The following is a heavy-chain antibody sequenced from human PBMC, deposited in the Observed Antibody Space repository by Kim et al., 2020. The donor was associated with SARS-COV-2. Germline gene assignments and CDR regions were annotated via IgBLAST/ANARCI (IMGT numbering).Heavy chain of an antibody. CDR2: IYYSGST. Sequence: SETLSLTCTVSGGSISSYYWSWIRQPPGKGLEWIGYIYYSGSTNYNPSLKSRVTISVDTSKNQFSLKLSSVTAADTAVYYCARRAGFSLAAAGTDVARSYYYYGMDVWGQGTTVTVSS. V-gene: IGHV4-59*08. D-gene: IGHD6-13*01. CDR3: ARRAGFSLAAAGTDVARSYYYYGMDV. J-gene: IGHJ6*02. CDR1: GGSISSYY.